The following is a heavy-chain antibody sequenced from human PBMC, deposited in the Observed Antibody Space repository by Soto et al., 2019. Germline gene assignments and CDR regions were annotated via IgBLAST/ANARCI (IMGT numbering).Heavy chain of an antibody. D-gene: IGHD2-2*01. CDR3: ARIPAAMLSPVITEVLLAHYGMDV. CDR1: GGSISSGDYY. Sequence: SETLSLTCTVSGGSISSGDYYWSWIRQPPGKGLEWIGYIYYSGSTYYNPSLKSRVTISVDTSKNQFSLKLSSVTAADTAVYYCARIPAAMLSPVITEVLLAHYGMDVWGQGTTVTVSS. CDR2: IYYSGST. J-gene: IGHJ6*02. V-gene: IGHV4-30-4*01.